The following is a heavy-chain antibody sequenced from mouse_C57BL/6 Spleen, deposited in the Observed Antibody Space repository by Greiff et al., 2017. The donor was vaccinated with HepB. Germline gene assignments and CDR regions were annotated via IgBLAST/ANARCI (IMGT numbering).Heavy chain of an antibody. Sequence: EVKLVESGGGLVKPGGSLKLSCAASGFTFCDYGMHWVRQAPEKGLEWVAYISSGSSTIYYADTVKGRFTISRDNAKNTLFLQMTSLRSEDTAMYYCARNPRYYYGSSYRYFDVWGTGTTVTVSS. V-gene: IGHV5-17*01. J-gene: IGHJ1*03. D-gene: IGHD1-1*01. CDR2: ISSGSSTI. CDR3: ARNPRYYYGSSYRYFDV. CDR1: GFTFCDYG.